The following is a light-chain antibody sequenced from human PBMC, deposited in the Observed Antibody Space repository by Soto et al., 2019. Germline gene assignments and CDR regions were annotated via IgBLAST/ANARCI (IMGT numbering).Light chain of an antibody. J-gene: IGKJ4*01. CDR3: QQRNNWPLT. V-gene: IGKV3-11*01. CDR1: QSVGNS. CDR2: DSS. Sequence: EIVLTQSPDTLSLSPGERATLSCRDSQSVGNSLAWYQQKPGQAPRLVIYDSSNRASGIPARFSGSGSGTDSTLTISSLEPEDCAFYYCQQRNNWPLTFGGGTKVQIK.